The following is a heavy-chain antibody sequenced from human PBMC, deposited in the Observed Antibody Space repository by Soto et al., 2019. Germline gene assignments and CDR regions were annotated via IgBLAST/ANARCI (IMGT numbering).Heavy chain of an antibody. CDR3: ARQIYDSDTGPNFQYYFDS. D-gene: IGHD3-22*01. CDR1: GYSFAGYW. V-gene: IGHV5-10-1*01. J-gene: IGHJ4*02. CDR2: IDPSDSQT. Sequence: GESLKISCKGSGYSFAGYWITWVRQQPGKGLEWMGRIDPSDSQTYYSPSFRGHVTISVTKSITTVFLQWSSLRASDTAMYYCARQIYDSDTGPNFQYYFDSWGQGTPVTVSS.